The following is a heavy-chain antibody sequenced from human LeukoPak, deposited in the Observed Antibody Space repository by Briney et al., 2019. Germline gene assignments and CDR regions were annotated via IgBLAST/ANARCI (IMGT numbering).Heavy chain of an antibody. CDR1: GFTFSTYW. Sequence: GGSLRLSCAASGFTFSTYWMHWVRQAPGKGLVWVSRINSDGSSTSYADFVKGRFTISRDDAKNTLDLQMNSLRAEDTAVYYCARGGMEWELLGWFDPWGQGTLVTVSS. J-gene: IGHJ5*02. D-gene: IGHD1-26*01. CDR2: INSDGSST. V-gene: IGHV3-74*01. CDR3: ARGGMEWELLGWFDP.